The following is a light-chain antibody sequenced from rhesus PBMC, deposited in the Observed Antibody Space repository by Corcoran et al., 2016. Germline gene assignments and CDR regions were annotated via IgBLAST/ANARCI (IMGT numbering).Light chain of an antibody. CDR3: PQESYWMYS. Sequence: EIVMTQSPATLSLSPGERATLSCRASQSVSSRLAWYQQKPGQAPRLRIYDATSRVTGIPDRFSGSGSGTDFTLPISSLEPEDVAVYFCPQESYWMYSFGQGTKVEIK. CDR2: DAT. V-gene: IGKV3-17*02. J-gene: IGKJ2*01. CDR1: QSVSSR.